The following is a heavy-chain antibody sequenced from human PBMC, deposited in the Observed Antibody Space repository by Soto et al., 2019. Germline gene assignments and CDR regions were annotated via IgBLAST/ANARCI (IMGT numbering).Heavy chain of an antibody. Sequence: HLQLQESGPGLVKPSETLSLTCTVSGDSIDRSETYWSWIRQPPGRGLEWIATVSYSGNAYYNPSLKCRVTIFADTSQTQFSLRRTSVTAADTAVYFCANYLYIEPRMLAPWGQGILVTVSS. D-gene: IGHD3-16*02. J-gene: IGHJ5*02. V-gene: IGHV4-39*01. CDR3: ANYLYIEPRMLAP. CDR2: VSYSGNA. CDR1: GDSIDRSETY.